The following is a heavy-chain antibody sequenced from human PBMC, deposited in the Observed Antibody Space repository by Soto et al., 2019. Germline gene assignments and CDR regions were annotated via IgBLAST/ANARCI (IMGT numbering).Heavy chain of an antibody. CDR2: IYYSGST. J-gene: IGHJ6*02. Sequence: SETLSLTCTVSGGSISSSSYYWGWIRQPPGKGLEWIGSIYYSGSTYYNPSLKSRVTISVDTSKNQFSLKLSSVTAADTAVYYCARQEYSSSWVYYYYGMDVWGQGTTVTVS. CDR3: ARQEYSSSWVYYYYGMDV. CDR1: GGSISSSSYY. D-gene: IGHD6-6*01. V-gene: IGHV4-39*01.